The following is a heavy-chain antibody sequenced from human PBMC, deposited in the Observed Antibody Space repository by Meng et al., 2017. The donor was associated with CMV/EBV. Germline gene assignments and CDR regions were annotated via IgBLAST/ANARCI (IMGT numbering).Heavy chain of an antibody. CDR3: ARSGRYCSSTSCSLQH. CDR1: GFTFRSFA. Sequence: GFTFRSFAMHWVRQAPGKGLEWVAVISYDGSNKYYADSVKGRFTISRDNSKNTLYLQLNSLRAEDTAVYYCARSGRYCSSTSCSLQHWGQGTLVTVSS. D-gene: IGHD2-2*01. V-gene: IGHV3-30-3*01. J-gene: IGHJ1*01. CDR2: ISYDGSNK.